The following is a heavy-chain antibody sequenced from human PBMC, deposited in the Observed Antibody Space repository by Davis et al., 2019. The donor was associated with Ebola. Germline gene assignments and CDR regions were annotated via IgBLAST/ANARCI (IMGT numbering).Heavy chain of an antibody. CDR3: ARVAVTIFGVVIGSWFDP. CDR1: GYTFTSYG. D-gene: IGHD3-3*01. CDR2: ISAYNGNT. J-gene: IGHJ5*02. Sequence: ASVKVSCKASGYTFTSYGISWVRQAPGQGLEWMGWISAYNGNTNYAQKLQGRVTMTTDTATTTAYMELRSLRSDDTAVYYCARVAVTIFGVVIGSWFDPWGQGTLVTVSS. V-gene: IGHV1-18*01.